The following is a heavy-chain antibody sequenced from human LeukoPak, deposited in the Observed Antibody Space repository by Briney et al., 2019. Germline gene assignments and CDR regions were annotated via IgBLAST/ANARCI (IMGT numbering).Heavy chain of an antibody. Sequence: PGGSLRLSCAAFEFTFSSRAMSWVRQAPGKGLEWVSAISGSGGNTYYADSVRGRFTISRDNSKNTLYLQMNSLRAEDTAVYYCAKVRLQYFFDYWGQGTLVTVSS. CDR3: AKVRLQYFFDY. CDR1: EFTFSSRA. J-gene: IGHJ4*02. V-gene: IGHV3-23*01. CDR2: ISGSGGNT. D-gene: IGHD4-11*01.